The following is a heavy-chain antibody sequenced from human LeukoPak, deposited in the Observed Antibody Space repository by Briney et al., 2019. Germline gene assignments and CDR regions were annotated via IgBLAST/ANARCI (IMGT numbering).Heavy chain of an antibody. J-gene: IGHJ4*02. CDR2: ISSSSSYI. D-gene: IGHD3-10*01. CDR1: GFTFSSYS. Sequence: GGSLRLSCAASGFTFSSYSRNWVRQAPGKGLEWVSSISSSSSYIYYADSVKGRFTISRDNAKNSLYLQMNSLRAEDTAVYYCARDQFGEFDFDYWGQGTLVTVSS. CDR3: ARDQFGEFDFDY. V-gene: IGHV3-21*01.